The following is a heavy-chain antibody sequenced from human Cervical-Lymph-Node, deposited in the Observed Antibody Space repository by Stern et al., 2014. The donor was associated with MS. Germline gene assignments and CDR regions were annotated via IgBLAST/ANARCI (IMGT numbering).Heavy chain of an antibody. Sequence: VQLVEPGGDLVQPGRSLRLSCAASRFTFDDYTMHWVRQVPGKGLEWVAGVSRNSGSIAYAASVKGRFTISRDNAKNSLYLQMSSLRAEDTALYYCAKSSVPSAMMDKDYGMDVWGQGTTVTVSS. CDR3: AKSSVPSAMMDKDYGMDV. J-gene: IGHJ6*02. CDR1: RFTFDDYT. D-gene: IGHD3-16*01. V-gene: IGHV3-9*01. CDR2: VSRNSGSI.